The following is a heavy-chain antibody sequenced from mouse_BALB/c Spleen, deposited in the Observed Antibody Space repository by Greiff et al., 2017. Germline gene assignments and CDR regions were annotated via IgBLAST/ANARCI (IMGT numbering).Heavy chain of an antibody. Sequence: QVQLQQPGAELVKPGASVKLSCKASGYTFTSYWMHWVKQRPGQGLEWIGEINPSNGRTNYNAKFKSKATLTVDKSSSTAYMQLSSLTSEDSAVYYCARKGLAGTAMDYWGQGTSVTVSS. J-gene: IGHJ4*01. V-gene: IGHV1S81*02. CDR3: ARKGLAGTAMDY. CDR2: INPSNGRT. CDR1: GYTFTSYW. D-gene: IGHD3-3*01.